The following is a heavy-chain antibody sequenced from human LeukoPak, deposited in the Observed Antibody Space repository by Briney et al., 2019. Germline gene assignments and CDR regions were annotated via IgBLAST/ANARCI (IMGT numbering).Heavy chain of an antibody. CDR1: GFTFSSYS. Sequence: PGGSLRLSCAASGFTFSSYSMNWVRQAPGKGLEWVSSISSGSGYIYYADSVKGRFTISRDNAQSSLYLHMNSLRAEDTAVYYCAGIGVAGQFDYWGQGTLVTVSS. CDR2: ISSGSGYI. J-gene: IGHJ4*02. D-gene: IGHD6-19*01. CDR3: AGIGVAGQFDY. V-gene: IGHV3-21*01.